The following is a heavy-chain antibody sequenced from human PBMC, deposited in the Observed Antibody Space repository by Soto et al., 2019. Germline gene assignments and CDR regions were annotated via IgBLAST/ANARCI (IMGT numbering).Heavy chain of an antibody. CDR1: GGSISSYY. CDR3: ARVLFGSNCWFDP. V-gene: IGHV4-59*01. J-gene: IGHJ5*02. CDR2: IYYSGST. D-gene: IGHD3-16*01. Sequence: SETLSLTCTVSGGSISSYYWSWIRQPPGKGLEWIGYIYYSGSTNYNPSLKSRVTISVDTSKNQFSLKLSSVTAADTAVYYCARVLFGSNCWFDPWGKGTLVTVS.